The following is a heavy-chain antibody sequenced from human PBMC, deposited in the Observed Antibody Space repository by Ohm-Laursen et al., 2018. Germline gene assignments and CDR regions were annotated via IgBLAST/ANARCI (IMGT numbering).Heavy chain of an antibody. D-gene: IGHD3-22*01. CDR1: GFTFSSYA. CDR3: AKAALSMIVVAYWYFDL. V-gene: IGHV3-23*01. J-gene: IGHJ2*01. Sequence: GSLRLSCTASGFTFSSYAMSWVRQAPGKGLEWVSAISGSGGSTYYADSVKGRFTISRDNSKNTLYLQMNSLRAEDTAVYYCAKAALSMIVVAYWYFDLWGRGTLVTVSS. CDR2: ISGSGGST.